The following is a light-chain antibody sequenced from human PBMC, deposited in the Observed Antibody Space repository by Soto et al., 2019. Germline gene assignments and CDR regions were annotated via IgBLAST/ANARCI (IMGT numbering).Light chain of an antibody. CDR3: QQYNQWPPRT. V-gene: IGKV3-15*01. CDR1: QSVSSN. J-gene: IGKJ1*01. CDR2: GAS. Sequence: EIVMTQSPATLSVFPGERATLSCRASQSVSSNLAWYQQKPGQAPRLLIYGASTRATGIPARFSGSGSGTEFTLSISSLQSEDFAIYYCQQYNQWPPRTFGQGTKVEVK.